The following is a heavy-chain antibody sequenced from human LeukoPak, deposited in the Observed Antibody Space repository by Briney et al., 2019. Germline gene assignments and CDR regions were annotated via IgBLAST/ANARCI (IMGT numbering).Heavy chain of an antibody. J-gene: IGHJ4*02. CDR3: ARVSSGWSQGDYFDY. CDR2: LYYSGST. V-gene: IGHV4-39*01. Sequence: SETLSLTCTISGGSISSISYYWGWIRQPPGKGLEWIGNLYYSGSTYYNPSLKSRFTISVDTSKNRFSLKLSSVTAADTAVYYCARVSSGWSQGDYFDYWGQGTLVTVSS. CDR1: GGSISSISYY. D-gene: IGHD6-19*01.